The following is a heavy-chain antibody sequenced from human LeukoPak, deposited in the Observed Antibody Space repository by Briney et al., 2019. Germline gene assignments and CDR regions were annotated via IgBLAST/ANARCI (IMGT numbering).Heavy chain of an antibody. V-gene: IGHV3-21*01. CDR1: GFTFSSYS. CDR2: ISSSSSYI. D-gene: IGHD6-19*01. J-gene: IGHJ4*02. CDR3: ARDLASSGWFPNDY. Sequence: KSGGSPRLSCAASGFTFSSYSMNWVRQAPGKGLEWVSSISSSSSYIYYADSVKGRFTISRDNAKNSLYLQMNSLRAEDTAVYYCARDLASSGWFPNDYWGQGTLVTVSS.